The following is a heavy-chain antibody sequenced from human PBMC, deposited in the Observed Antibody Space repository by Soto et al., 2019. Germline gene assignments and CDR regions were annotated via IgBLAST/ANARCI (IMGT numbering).Heavy chain of an antibody. D-gene: IGHD3-16*01. Sequence: SETLSLTCAVSGGSISSGGYSWSWIRQPPGKGLEWIGYIYHSGSTYYNPSLKSRVTISVDTSKNQFSLKLSSVTAADTAVYYCARGPGIMAKIDYWGQGTLVTVSS. V-gene: IGHV4-30-2*05. CDR3: ARGPGIMAKIDY. J-gene: IGHJ4*02. CDR2: IYHSGST. CDR1: GGSISSGGYS.